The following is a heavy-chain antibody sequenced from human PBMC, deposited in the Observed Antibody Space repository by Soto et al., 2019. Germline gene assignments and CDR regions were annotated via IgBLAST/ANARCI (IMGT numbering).Heavy chain of an antibody. CDR1: GGAFSDYA. D-gene: IGHD2-21*02. CDR2: IMPIFRAP. V-gene: IGHV1-69*12. CDR3: ASWLKGTDIGNYYYGMDV. J-gene: IGHJ6*02. Sequence: QVQLVQSGAEVKKPGSSVKVSCKASGGAFSDYAFSWVRQAPGQGLEWLGGIMPIFRAPDYAQKFQGRVTITADEFTSTAYMEMNSLRSEDTAVYYCASWLKGTDIGNYYYGMDVWGQGTTVTVS.